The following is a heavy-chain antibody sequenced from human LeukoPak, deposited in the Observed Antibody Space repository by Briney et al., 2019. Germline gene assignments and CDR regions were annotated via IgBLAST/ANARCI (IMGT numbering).Heavy chain of an antibody. CDR3: ARADSDYGDYGY. Sequence: ASVRVSCXASGYTFTGYYMHWVRQAPGQGLEWMGRINPNSGGTNYAQKFQGRVTMTRDTSISTAYMELSRLRSDDTAVYYCARADSDYGDYGYWGQRTLVTVSS. D-gene: IGHD4-17*01. J-gene: IGHJ4*02. CDR1: GYTFTGYY. CDR2: INPNSGGT. V-gene: IGHV1-2*06.